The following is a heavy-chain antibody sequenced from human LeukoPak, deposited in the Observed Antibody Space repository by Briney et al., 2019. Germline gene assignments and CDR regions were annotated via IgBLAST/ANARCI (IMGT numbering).Heavy chain of an antibody. J-gene: IGHJ4*02. CDR3: AKDLGYCSSTSCYGPPNFDY. D-gene: IGHD2-2*01. CDR2: VSGGGGST. CDR1: GFTFSSYA. Sequence: GGSLRVSCAASGFTFSSYAMSWVRQAPGKGLEWVSAVSGGGGSTYYADSVKGRFTISRDNSKNTLYLQMNSLRAEDTAVYYCAKDLGYCSSTSCYGPPNFDYWGQGTLVTVSS. V-gene: IGHV3-23*01.